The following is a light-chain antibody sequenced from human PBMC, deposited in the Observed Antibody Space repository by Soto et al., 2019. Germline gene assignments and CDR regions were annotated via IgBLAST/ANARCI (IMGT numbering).Light chain of an antibody. CDR3: QQYYRTPPT. CDR2: WAS. CDR1: QSVLYSSNNKNY. J-gene: IGKJ2*01. Sequence: DIVMTQSPDSLAVSLGERATVNCKSSQSVLYSSNNKNYLAWYQQKPGQPPKLLMYWASNRESGVPDRFSGSGSETDFTLTISSLQAEDVAVYYCQQYYRTPPTFGQGTKLEIK. V-gene: IGKV4-1*01.